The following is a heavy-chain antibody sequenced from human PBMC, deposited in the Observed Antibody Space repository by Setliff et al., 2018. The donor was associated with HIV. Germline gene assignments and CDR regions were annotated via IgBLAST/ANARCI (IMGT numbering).Heavy chain of an antibody. V-gene: IGHV4-34*01. D-gene: IGHD3-10*01. CDR3: ATRPMIRGKPFDT. Sequence: SETLSLTCAVYGGSFSGYLWSWVRQPSGKGLEWIGEINHSGTTNYSPSLKSRLTISVDTSKNQFSLNLTSLTAADTAVYYCATRPMIRGKPFDTWSPGALVTVAS. CDR2: INHSGTT. J-gene: IGHJ4*02. CDR1: GGSFSGYL.